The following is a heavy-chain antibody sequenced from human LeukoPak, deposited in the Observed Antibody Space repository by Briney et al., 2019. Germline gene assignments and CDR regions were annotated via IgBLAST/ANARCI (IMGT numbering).Heavy chain of an antibody. CDR1: GGTFSSYA. CDR3: ARSYYDILTGYLRNWFDP. Sequence: ASVKVSCKASGGTFSSYAISWVRQAPGQGLEWMGGIIPIFGTANYAQKFQGRVTITADESTSTAYMELSSLRSEDTAVYYCARSYYDILTGYLRNWFDPWGQGTLVTVSS. V-gene: IGHV1-69*13. CDR2: IIPIFGTA. D-gene: IGHD3-9*01. J-gene: IGHJ5*02.